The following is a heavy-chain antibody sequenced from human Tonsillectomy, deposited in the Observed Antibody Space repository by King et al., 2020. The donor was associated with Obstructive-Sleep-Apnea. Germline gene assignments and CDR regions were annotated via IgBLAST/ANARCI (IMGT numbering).Heavy chain of an antibody. D-gene: IGHD2-15*01. V-gene: IGHV3-30*04. CDR1: GFTFSSYA. Sequence: VQLVESGGGVVQPGRSLRLSCAASGFTFSSYAMHWVRQAPGKGLEWVAVISYDGSNKYYADSVKGRFTISRDNSKNTLYLQMNSLRAEDTAVYYCARLQVVVAAFVDRHAFDIWGQGTMVTVSS. CDR3: ARLQVVVAAFVDRHAFDI. CDR2: ISYDGSNK. J-gene: IGHJ3*02.